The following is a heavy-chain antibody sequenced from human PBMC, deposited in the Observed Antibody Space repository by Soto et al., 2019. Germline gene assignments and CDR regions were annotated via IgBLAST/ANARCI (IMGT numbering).Heavy chain of an antibody. D-gene: IGHD2-2*01. J-gene: IGHJ2*01. CDR1: GGSINSGGSY. V-gene: IGHV4-31*01. Sequence: QVQLQESGPGLVKPSQTLSLTCTVSGGSINSGGSYWSWIRQSPGEGLEWIGYIYYSGTTYYNPYRKRIVSLSXAXSXXHSSLKLSSVTAAVTAIYYCASGQFFSSSCSYLNLWGRGTLVTVSS. CDR2: IYYSGTT. CDR3: ASGQFFSSSCSYLNL.